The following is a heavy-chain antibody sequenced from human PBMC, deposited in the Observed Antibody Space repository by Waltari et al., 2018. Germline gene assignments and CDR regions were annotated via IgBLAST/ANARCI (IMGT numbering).Heavy chain of an antibody. CDR1: GSSLTSYY. CDR3: ARESAFSTSWYPGFDP. V-gene: IGHV1-2*06. J-gene: IGHJ5*02. CDR2: IKPKSGDR. D-gene: IGHD2-2*01. Sequence: QVELVQSGAEVRKPGASVKVSCKASGSSLTSYYMHWVRQAPGLGLEWMGRIKPKSGDRNSARKFKGRVTLTRDTSVNTAFLKLRSLTSDDTAVYFCARESAFSTSWYPGFDPWGQGTLVTVAS.